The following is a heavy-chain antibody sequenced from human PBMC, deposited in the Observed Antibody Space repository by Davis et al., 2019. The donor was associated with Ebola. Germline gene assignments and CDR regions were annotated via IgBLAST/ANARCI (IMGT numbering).Heavy chain of an antibody. D-gene: IGHD4-17*01. V-gene: IGHV1-2*04. CDR2: INPNSGGT. J-gene: IGHJ4*02. Sequence: AASVKVSCKASGYTFTSYYMHWVRQAPGQGLEWMGWINPNSGGTNYAQKLQGWVTMTRDTSISTAYMELSRLRSDDTAVYYCARGYGDYVGISDYWGQGTLVTVSS. CDR3: ARGYGDYVGISDY. CDR1: GYTFTSYY.